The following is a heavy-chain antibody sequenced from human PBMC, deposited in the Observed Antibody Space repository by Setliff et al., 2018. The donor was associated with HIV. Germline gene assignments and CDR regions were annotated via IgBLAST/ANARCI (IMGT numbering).Heavy chain of an antibody. V-gene: IGHV4-39*07. D-gene: IGHD2-21*02. J-gene: IGHJ4*02. Sequence: PSETLSLTCTVSGGSISTSNYYWGWVRQPPGKGLEWVGNVDYTGSTYYDPSLKSRVTISVDTSKNQFSLRLNPVTAADTAVYYCARQGNIVVVTSFDYWGQGTLVTVSS. CDR2: VDYTGST. CDR3: ARQGNIVVVTSFDY. CDR1: GGSISTSNYY.